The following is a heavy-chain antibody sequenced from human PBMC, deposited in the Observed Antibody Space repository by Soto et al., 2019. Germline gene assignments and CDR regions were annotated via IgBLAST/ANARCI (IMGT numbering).Heavy chain of an antibody. CDR3: ARGGMVIIPTATAFDY. V-gene: IGHV4-4*07. Sequence: SETLSLTCTVSSGSISPYFWSWIRLPSGKGLEWIGRIYASGSTNYNPSLKGRVTMSVATSKNQFSLKLSSVTAADTAVYYCARGGMVIIPTATAFDYWGQGTLVTVS. CDR1: SGSISPYF. J-gene: IGHJ4*02. D-gene: IGHD2-2*01. CDR2: IYASGST.